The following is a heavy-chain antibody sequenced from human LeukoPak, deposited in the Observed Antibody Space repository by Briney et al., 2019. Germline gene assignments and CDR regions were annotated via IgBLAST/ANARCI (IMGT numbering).Heavy chain of an antibody. D-gene: IGHD3-10*01. V-gene: IGHV4-59*01. CDR1: GGSISSYY. J-gene: IGHJ6*02. Sequence: ASETLSLTCTVSGGSISSYYWSWIRQPPGKGLEWIGYIYYSGGTNYNPSLKSRVTISVDTSKNQLSLKLSSVTAADTAVYYCARDQLLWFGESNYYYYGMDVWGQGTTVTVSS. CDR3: ARDQLLWFGESNYYYYGMDV. CDR2: IYYSGGT.